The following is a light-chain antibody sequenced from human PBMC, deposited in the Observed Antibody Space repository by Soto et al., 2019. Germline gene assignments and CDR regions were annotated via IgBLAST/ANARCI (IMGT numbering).Light chain of an antibody. J-gene: IGKJ2*01. CDR3: QQYYSTPDT. CDR2: AAS. Sequence: AIQMTQSPSSLSASVGDRVTITCRASQGIRNDLGWYQQKPGKAPKLLIYAASSLQSGVPSRFSGSGSGTDFTLTISSLQAEDVAVYYCQQYYSTPDTFGQGTKLEIK. V-gene: IGKV1-6*01. CDR1: QGIRND.